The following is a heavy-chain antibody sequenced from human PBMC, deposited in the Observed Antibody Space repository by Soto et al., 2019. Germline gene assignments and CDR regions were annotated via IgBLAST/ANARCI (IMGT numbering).Heavy chain of an antibody. D-gene: IGHD3-22*01. CDR3: ARGLYYYDSSGYYYGLGDFDY. CDR1: GYTFTSYG. CDR2: ISAYNGNT. J-gene: IGHJ4*02. Sequence: APVKVSCKASGYTFTSYGISWARQAPGQGLEWMGWISAYNGNTNYAQKPQGRVTMTTDTSTSTAYMELRSLRSDDTAVYYCARGLYYYDSSGYYYGLGDFDYWGQGTLVTVSS. V-gene: IGHV1-18*01.